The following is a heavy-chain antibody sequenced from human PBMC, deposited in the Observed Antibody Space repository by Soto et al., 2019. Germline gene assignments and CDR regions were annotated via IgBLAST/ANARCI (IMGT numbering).Heavy chain of an antibody. V-gene: IGHV3-74*01. CDR3: ARGRENYSYFAY. D-gene: IGHD1-26*01. Sequence: EVQLVESGGGLVQPGGSLRLSCAASGFTFSTYWMHWVRQTPGKGLVWVSRVNSDGPDTVYADSVKGRFTLSRDNAKNRVFLQMSSLRAGDTAVYYCARGRENYSYFAYWGQGIVVTVSS. CDR2: VNSDGPDT. J-gene: IGHJ4*02. CDR1: GFTFSTYW.